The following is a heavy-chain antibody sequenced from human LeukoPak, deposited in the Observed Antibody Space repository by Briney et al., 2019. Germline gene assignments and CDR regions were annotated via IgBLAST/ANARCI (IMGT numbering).Heavy chain of an antibody. V-gene: IGHV3-7*01. CDR2: INQGGSDK. J-gene: IGHJ4*02. Sequence: PGGSLRLSCAASGFTFSGHWMSWVPQAPGKGLEWVANINQGGSDKYYVESVKGRFTISRDNANNLLYLQMNRRRGEDTAVYYCTRDRSRAEDDWGQGTLVTVSS. CDR3: TRDRSRAEDD. CDR1: GFTFSGHW. D-gene: IGHD1-26*01.